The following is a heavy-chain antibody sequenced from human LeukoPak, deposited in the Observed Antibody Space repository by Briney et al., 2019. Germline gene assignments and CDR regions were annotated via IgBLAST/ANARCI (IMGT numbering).Heavy chain of an antibody. Sequence: SLRLSCAGSGFIFNNYAMHWVRQPLGKGLEWVSGISWNSGSIDYADSVKGRFTISRDNAKNSLYLQMNSLRVEDTAFYYCAKDNRRHYTSGPNPDSLHWGQGAPVTVSS. J-gene: IGHJ4*02. V-gene: IGHV3-9*01. CDR3: AKDNRRHYTSGPNPDSLH. D-gene: IGHD6-19*01. CDR1: GFIFNNYA. CDR2: ISWNSGSI.